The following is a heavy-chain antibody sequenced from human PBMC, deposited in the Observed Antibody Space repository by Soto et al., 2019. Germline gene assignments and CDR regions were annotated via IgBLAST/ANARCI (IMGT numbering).Heavy chain of an antibody. CDR3: ARVYCSGGSCYSIDY. CDR1: GYTFTSYY. Sequence: QVQLVQSGAEVKKPGASVKVSCKASGYTFTSYYMHWVRQAPGQGLEWMGIINPSGGSTSYAQKSQGRVTMPRDTATSTGCRELSRLRSEDTAVYYCARVYCSGGSCYSIDYWGQGTLVTVSS. J-gene: IGHJ4*02. V-gene: IGHV1-46*03. D-gene: IGHD2-15*01. CDR2: INPSGGST.